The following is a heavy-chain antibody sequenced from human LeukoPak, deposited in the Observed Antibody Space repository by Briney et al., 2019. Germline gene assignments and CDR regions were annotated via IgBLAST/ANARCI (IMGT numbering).Heavy chain of an antibody. CDR1: GGSISSYY. D-gene: IGHD4-11*01. J-gene: IGHJ5*02. CDR2: IYYSGST. Sequence: SETLSLTRTVSGGSISSYYWSWIRQPPGKGLEWIGYIYYSGSTNYNPSLKSRVTISVDTSKNQFSLKLSSVTAADTAVYYCARRRDYSNYSQRGWFDPWGQGTLVTVSS. CDR3: ARRRDYSNYSQRGWFDP. V-gene: IGHV4-59*12.